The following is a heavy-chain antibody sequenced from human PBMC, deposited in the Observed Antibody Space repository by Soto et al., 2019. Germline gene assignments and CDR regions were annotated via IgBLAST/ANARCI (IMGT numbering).Heavy chain of an antibody. CDR1: GYSISSGYY. Sequence: SETLSLTCAVSGYSISSGYYWGWIRQPPGKGLEWIGSIYHSGSTYYNPSLKSRVTISVDTSKNQLSLKLSSVTAADTAVYYCARQLRFLAFDIWGQGTMVTV. V-gene: IGHV4-38-2*01. D-gene: IGHD5-18*01. CDR3: ARQLRFLAFDI. J-gene: IGHJ3*02. CDR2: IYHSGST.